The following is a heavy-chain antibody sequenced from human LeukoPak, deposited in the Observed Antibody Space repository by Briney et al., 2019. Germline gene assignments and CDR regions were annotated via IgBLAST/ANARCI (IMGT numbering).Heavy chain of an antibody. J-gene: IGHJ4*02. CDR2: IIPIFGTT. D-gene: IGHD3-10*01. CDR3: AKQYYYGSGEFDD. CDR1: GCTLSTYS. V-gene: IGHV1-69*13. Sequence: SVKVSCKASGCTLSTYSINLVRQPPRQGLEWMGGIIPIFGTTNYAQKFQSRVTITAYESTNTAYMHLSSLRSEDTAVYYCAKQYYYGSGEFDDWGKGTMVTVPS.